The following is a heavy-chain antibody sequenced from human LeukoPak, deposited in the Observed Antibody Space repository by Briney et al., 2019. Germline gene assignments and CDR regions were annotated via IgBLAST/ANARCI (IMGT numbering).Heavy chain of an antibody. V-gene: IGHV3-48*02. CDR2: ISSSSSTI. J-gene: IGHJ4*02. CDR1: GFTFSTHS. D-gene: IGHD6-13*01. CDR3: ARAHIAVAGIFDY. Sequence: GGSLRLSCAASGFTFSTHSMNWVRQAPGKGLEWVSYISSSSSTIYYADSVKGRFTISRDNAKNSLYLQMNSLRDEDTAVYYCARAHIAVAGIFDYWGQGTLVTVSS.